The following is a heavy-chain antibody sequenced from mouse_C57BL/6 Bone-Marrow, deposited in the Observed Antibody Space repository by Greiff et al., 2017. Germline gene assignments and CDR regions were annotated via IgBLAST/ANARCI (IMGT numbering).Heavy chain of an antibody. V-gene: IGHV5-9*01. CDR3: ASLYYYGSSYPPWFAY. CDR1: GFTFSSYT. Sequence: DVKLVESGGGLVKPGGSLKLSCAASGFTFSSYTMSWVHQTPEKRLEWVATISGGGGNTYYPDSVKGRFTISRDNAKNTLYLQMSSLRSEDTALYYCASLYYYGSSYPPWFAYWGQGTLVTVSA. D-gene: IGHD1-1*01. J-gene: IGHJ3*01. CDR2: ISGGGGNT.